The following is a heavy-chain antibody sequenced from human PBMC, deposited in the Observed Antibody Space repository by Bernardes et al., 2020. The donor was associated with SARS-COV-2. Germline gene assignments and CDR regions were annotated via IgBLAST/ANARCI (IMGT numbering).Heavy chain of an antibody. V-gene: IGHV3-72*01. D-gene: IGHD3-3*01. J-gene: IGHJ6*02. CDR1: GFTFSDHY. Sequence: GGSLRLSRAASGFTFSDHYMDWVRQAPGKGLEWVCRSSGKGASSTTAYAASVKFRFTISRDDSKNSVYLQMNSLKIEDTSVYYCARDQWSPDYYYGLDVGGQGTKGTVS. CDR2: SSGKGASSTT. CDR3: ARDQWSPDYYYGLDV.